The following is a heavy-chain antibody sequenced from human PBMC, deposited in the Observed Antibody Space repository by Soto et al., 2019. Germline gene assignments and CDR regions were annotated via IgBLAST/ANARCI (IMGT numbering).Heavy chain of an antibody. CDR2: IWCDGSNK. J-gene: IGHJ3*02. D-gene: IGHD6-19*01. Sequence: QVQLVESGGGVVQPGRSLRLSCAASGFTFSSYGMHWVRQAPGKGLEWVAVIWCDGSNKYYADSVKGRFTISRDNSKNTIYLQMNSLRAEDTAVYYCARGSLTNSSCWSPKKGAFDIWGQGTMVTVSS. CDR3: ARGSLTNSSCWSPKKGAFDI. V-gene: IGHV3-33*01. CDR1: GFTFSSYG.